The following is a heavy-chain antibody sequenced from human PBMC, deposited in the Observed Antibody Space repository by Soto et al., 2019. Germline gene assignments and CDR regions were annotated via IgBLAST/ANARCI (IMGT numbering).Heavy chain of an antibody. CDR2: SSTYNGST. D-gene: IGHD1-7*01. J-gene: IGHJ4*01. CDR1: GYTFISYG. Sequence: ASVKVSCKASGYTFISYGISWARQAHGQGLEWMGWSSTYNGSTNYAQKFQGRVTMTTDTTTRAAYMELRSLRSDDTAVYYCARDPGLTRTMGGAFFDYWGHGTLVTVSS. V-gene: IGHV1-18*01. CDR3: ARDPGLTRTMGGAFFDY.